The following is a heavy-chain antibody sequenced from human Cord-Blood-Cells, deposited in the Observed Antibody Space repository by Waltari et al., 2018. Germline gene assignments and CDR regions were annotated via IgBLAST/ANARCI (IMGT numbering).Heavy chain of an antibody. CDR1: GGSFSGYY. CDR3: ARGAIAAAGTPYQPRLLDY. CDR2: INHSGST. Sequence: QVQLQQWGAGLLKPSETLSLTCAVYGGSFSGYYWSWIRQPPGKGLEWIGEINHSGSTNYNPSLRSLVTISVDTSKNQFSLKLSSVTAADTAVYYCARGAIAAAGTPYQPRLLDYWGQGTLVTVSS. V-gene: IGHV4-34*01. J-gene: IGHJ4*02. D-gene: IGHD6-13*01.